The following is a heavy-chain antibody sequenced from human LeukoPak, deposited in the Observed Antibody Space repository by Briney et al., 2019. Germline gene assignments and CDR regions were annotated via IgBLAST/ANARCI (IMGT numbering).Heavy chain of an antibody. CDR1: GFNFRSYW. V-gene: IGHV3-74*01. D-gene: IGHD4-11*01. CDR2: INRDGSST. CDR3: VRDDSSHFDY. J-gene: IGHJ4*02. Sequence: GGSLRLSCAASGFNFRSYWMHWVRQAPAKGLVWASRINRDGSSTNYADSVKGRFTISRDNAKNTLYLQMNSLRAEDTAVYYCVRDDSSHFDYWGQGALVTVSS.